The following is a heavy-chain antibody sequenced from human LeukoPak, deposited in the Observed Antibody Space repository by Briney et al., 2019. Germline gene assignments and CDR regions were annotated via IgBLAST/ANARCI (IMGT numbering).Heavy chain of an antibody. V-gene: IGHV4-34*01. CDR2: INHSGST. CDR3: AKFVRDYYDSSGYFGY. CDR1: GXSFSGYY. Sequence: PSETLSLTCAVYGXSFSGYYRSWIRQPPGKGLGWIGEINHSGSTNYNPSLKSRVTLSVDTSKNQFSLKLSSVTAADTAVYYCAKFVRDYYDSSGYFGYWGQGTLVTVSS. D-gene: IGHD3-22*01. J-gene: IGHJ4*02.